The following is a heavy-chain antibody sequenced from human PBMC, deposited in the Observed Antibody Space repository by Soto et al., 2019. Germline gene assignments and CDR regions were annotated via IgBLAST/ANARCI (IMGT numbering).Heavy chain of an antibody. CDR2: ISYDGSNK. CDR1: GFTFSSYG. CDR3: AKDKSPYLDFDWRDYYYGMDV. J-gene: IGHJ6*02. V-gene: IGHV3-30*18. Sequence: PGGSLRLSCAASGFTFSSYGMHLVRQATGKGLEWVAVISYDGSNKYYADSVKGRFTISRDNSKNTLYLQMNSLRAEDTAVYYCAKDKSPYLDFDWRDYYYGMDVWGQGTTVTVSS. D-gene: IGHD3-9*01.